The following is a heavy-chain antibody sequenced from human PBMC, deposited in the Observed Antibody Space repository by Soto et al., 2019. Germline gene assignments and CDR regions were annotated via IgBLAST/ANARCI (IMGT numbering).Heavy chain of an antibody. CDR3: ARGILD. CDR2: IYYGGST. Sequence: QVQLQESGPGLVKPSQTLSLTCTVSGGSINSGGYYWSWIRQHPGKGLDWIGCIYYGGSTSYNPTLKGRATITVYTSKNQFSPTLTSVTAAVTASYSWARGILDWGQGALITVSS. CDR1: GGSINSGGYY. D-gene: IGHD5-18*01. J-gene: IGHJ4*02. V-gene: IGHV4-31*03.